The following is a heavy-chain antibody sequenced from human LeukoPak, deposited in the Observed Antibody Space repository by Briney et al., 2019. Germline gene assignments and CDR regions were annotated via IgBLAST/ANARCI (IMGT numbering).Heavy chain of an antibody. Sequence: SETLSLTCTVSGFSVTTDSYCWGWLRQPPGKGLEWIGYDYCGGNTNYDPSLKRRVTISVDTSKNQFSLTLTSVTAADTAVYFCARDHFGSLDSWGQGILVTVSS. V-gene: IGHV4-61*01. CDR3: ARDHFGSLDS. J-gene: IGHJ4*02. CDR2: DYCGGNT. D-gene: IGHD3-10*01. CDR1: GFSVTTDSYC.